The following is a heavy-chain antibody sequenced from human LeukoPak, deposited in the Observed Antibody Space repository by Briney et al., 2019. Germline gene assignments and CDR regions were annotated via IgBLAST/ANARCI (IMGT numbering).Heavy chain of an antibody. V-gene: IGHV3-21*04. CDR1: GFTFSSYS. Sequence: TPGGSLRLSCAASGFTFSSYSMNWVRQAPGKGLEWVSSISSSSSYIYYADSVKGRFTISRDNAKNSLYLQMNSLRAEDTAVYYCARLPYSSGWDYYYGMDVWGQGTTVTVSS. CDR3: ARLPYSSGWDYYYGMDV. J-gene: IGHJ6*02. D-gene: IGHD6-19*01. CDR2: ISSSSSYI.